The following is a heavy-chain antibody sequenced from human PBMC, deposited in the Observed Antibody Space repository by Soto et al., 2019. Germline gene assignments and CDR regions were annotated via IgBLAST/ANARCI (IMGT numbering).Heavy chain of an antibody. CDR3: ARGPYDILSGYFY. Sequence: QVQLQQWGAGLLKPSETLSLTCAVYGGSFSGYYWRWIRQPPGKGLEWIEEINHNGSTNYNPSLMSRVTVSVDTTKNQFSLKLSSVTAADSAGYYCARGPYDILSGYFYWGQGTLVTVSS. J-gene: IGHJ4*02. CDR1: GGSFSGYY. D-gene: IGHD3-9*01. CDR2: INHNGST. V-gene: IGHV4-34*01.